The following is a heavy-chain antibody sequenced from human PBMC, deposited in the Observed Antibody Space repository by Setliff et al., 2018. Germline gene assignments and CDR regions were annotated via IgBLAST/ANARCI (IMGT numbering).Heavy chain of an antibody. CDR1: GFKFDDHV. D-gene: IGHD7-27*01. V-gene: IGHV3-9*01. CDR2: ITWNSDNT. CDR3: ARVPTSDTYWGFSDYYHMDV. Sequence: GGSLRLSCVASGFKFDDHVMYWVRQVPGKGLEWVAGITWNSDNTGYADSAKGRFTISRDNAKNSLSLQMNSLRVEDTAVYYCARVPTSDTYWGFSDYYHMDVWGKGTSVTVSS. J-gene: IGHJ6*03.